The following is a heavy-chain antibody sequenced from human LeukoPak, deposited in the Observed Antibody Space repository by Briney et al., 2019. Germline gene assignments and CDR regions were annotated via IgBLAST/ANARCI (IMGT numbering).Heavy chain of an antibody. CDR2: IYYSGST. J-gene: IGHJ5*02. Sequence: GSLRLSCAASGFTFSSYAMSWIRQPPGKGLEWIGSIYYSGSTYYNPSLKSRVTISVDTSKNQFSLKLSSVTAADTAVYYCARGLAGWGYNWFDPWGQGTLVTVSS. CDR1: GFTFSSYA. V-gene: IGHV4-38-2*01. D-gene: IGHD6-19*01. CDR3: ARGLAGWGYNWFDP.